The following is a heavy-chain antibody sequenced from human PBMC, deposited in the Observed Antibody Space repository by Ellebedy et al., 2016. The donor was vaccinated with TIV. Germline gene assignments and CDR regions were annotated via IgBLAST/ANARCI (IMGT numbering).Heavy chain of an antibody. CDR1: GGSISSYY. CDR3: ARHICSPRPACWFDP. J-gene: IGHJ5*02. Sequence: SETLSLXCTVSGGSISSYYWGWIRQPPGKGLEWIGSIYYSGSTYYNPSLKSRVTISVDTSKNQFSLKLSSVTAADTAVYYCARHICSPRPACWFDPWGQGTLVTVSS. CDR2: IYYSGST. V-gene: IGHV4-39*01. D-gene: IGHD2-15*01.